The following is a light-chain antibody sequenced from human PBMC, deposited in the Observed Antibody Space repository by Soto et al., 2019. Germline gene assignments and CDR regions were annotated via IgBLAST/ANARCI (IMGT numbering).Light chain of an antibody. CDR1: QTISSW. V-gene: IGKV1-5*03. J-gene: IGKJ1*01. CDR3: QHYESYSEA. Sequence: DIPMTQSPSTLSGSVGDRVTITCRASQTISSWLAWYKQKPGKAPKLLIYKASTLKSGVPSRFSGSGSGTEFTLTISSLQPYDFATYYCQHYESYSEAFGQGTKVELK. CDR2: KAS.